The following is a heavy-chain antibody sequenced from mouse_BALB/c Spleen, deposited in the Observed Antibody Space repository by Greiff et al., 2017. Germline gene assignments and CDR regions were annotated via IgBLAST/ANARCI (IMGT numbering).Heavy chain of an antibody. CDR1: GFTFSSFG. CDR2: ISSGSSTI. CDR3: ARDGWGAMDY. V-gene: IGHV5-17*02. Sequence: EVKLMESGGGLVQPGGSRKLSCAASGFTFSSFGMHWVRQAPEKGLEWVAYISSGSSTIYYADTVKGRFTISRDNPKNTLFLQMTSLRSEDTAMYYCARDGWGAMDYWGQGTSVTVSS. J-gene: IGHJ4*01. D-gene: IGHD1-2*01.